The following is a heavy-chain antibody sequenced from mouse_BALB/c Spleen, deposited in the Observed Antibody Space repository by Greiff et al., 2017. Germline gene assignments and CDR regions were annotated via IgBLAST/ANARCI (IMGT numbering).Heavy chain of an antibody. CDR1: GFTFSSYA. V-gene: IGHV5-6-5*01. Sequence: EVNVVESGGGLVKPGGSLKLSCAASGFTFSSYAMSWVRQTPEKRLEWVASISSGGSTYYPDSVKGRFTISRDNARNILYLQMSSLRSEDTAMYYCAREGARATSWFAYWGQGTLVTVSA. J-gene: IGHJ3*01. D-gene: IGHD3-1*01. CDR3: AREGARATSWFAY. CDR2: ISSGGST.